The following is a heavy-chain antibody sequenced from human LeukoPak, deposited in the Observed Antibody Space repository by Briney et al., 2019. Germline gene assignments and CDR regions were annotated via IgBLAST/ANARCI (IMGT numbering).Heavy chain of an antibody. CDR1: GYSISSAYY. J-gene: IGHJ4*02. CDR3: ARDRGVRGEMDF. CDR2: ILHSGST. Sequence: PSGTLSLTCAVSGYSISSAYYWGWIPQPPGKGLEWIGSILHSGSTYYNPSLKSRVTISVDTSKNHFSLKLTSVTAADTAVYYCARDRGVRGEMDFWGQGTLVTVSS. D-gene: IGHD3-10*01. V-gene: IGHV4-38-2*02.